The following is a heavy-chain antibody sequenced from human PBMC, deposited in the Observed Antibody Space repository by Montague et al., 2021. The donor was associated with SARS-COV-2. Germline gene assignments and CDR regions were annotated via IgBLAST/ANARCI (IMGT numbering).Heavy chain of an antibody. CDR2: IYYSGGT. CDR3: AMRGGALDAFDI. Sequence: SETLSLTCTVSGGSISSSSYYWGWIRQPPGKGLEWIGSIYYSGGTYYNPSLKSRVTISVDTSKNQFSLKLSSVTAADTAVYYCAMRGGALDAFDIWGQGTMVIVSS. V-gene: IGHV4-39*01. CDR1: GGSISSSSYY. J-gene: IGHJ3*02. D-gene: IGHD4-17*01.